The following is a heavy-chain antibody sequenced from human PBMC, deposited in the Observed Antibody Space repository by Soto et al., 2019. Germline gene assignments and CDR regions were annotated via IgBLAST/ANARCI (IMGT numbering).Heavy chain of an antibody. V-gene: IGHV1-69*13. CDR1: GGTFSSYA. D-gene: IGHD6-6*01. CDR3: ARDTRSIAARFDP. CDR2: IIPIFGTA. Sequence: VASVKVSCKASGGTFSSYAISWVRQAPGQGLEWMGGIIPIFGTANYAQKFQGRVTITADESTSTAYMELSSLRSEDTAVYYCARDTRSIAARFDPWGQGTLVTVSS. J-gene: IGHJ5*02.